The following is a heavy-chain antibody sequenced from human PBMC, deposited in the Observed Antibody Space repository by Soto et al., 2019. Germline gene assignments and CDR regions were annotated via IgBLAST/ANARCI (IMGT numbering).Heavy chain of an antibody. CDR3: ASAGTIFGATRNYYYYYGMDV. CDR2: IFYSGST. CDR1: GGSISSSSYY. Sequence: SETLSLTCTVSGGSISSSSYYWGWIRQPPGKGLEWIGSIFYSGSTYYNPSLKSRVTISVDTSKNQFSLKLTSVTAADTAVYYCASAGTIFGATRNYYYYYGMDVWGQGTTVTVS. D-gene: IGHD3-3*01. J-gene: IGHJ6*02. V-gene: IGHV4-39*01.